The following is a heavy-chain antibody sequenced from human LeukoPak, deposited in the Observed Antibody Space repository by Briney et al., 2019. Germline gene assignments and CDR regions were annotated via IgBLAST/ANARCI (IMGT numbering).Heavy chain of an antibody. CDR3: ARDMAGTTSFDY. V-gene: IGHV3-74*01. Sequence: GGSLRLSCAASGFTFSSYWMHWVRQATGKGLVWVSRIKIDGSSTNYADSVKGRFTISRDNAKNAQYLQMNSLRAEDTAVYYCARDMAGTTSFDYWGQGTLVTVSS. CDR1: GFTFSSYW. J-gene: IGHJ4*02. D-gene: IGHD1-1*01. CDR2: IKIDGSST.